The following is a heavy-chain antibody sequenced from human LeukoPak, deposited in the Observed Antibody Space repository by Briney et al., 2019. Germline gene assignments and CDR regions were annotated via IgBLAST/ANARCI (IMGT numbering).Heavy chain of an antibody. D-gene: IGHD6-19*01. Sequence: PSETLSLTCTVSGGSISSSSYHWGWIRQPPGKGLEWIGSIYYSGSTYYNPSLKSRVTISVDTSKNQFSLKLSSVTAADTAVYYCARHRQWLVYYFDYWGQGTLVTVSS. CDR3: ARHRQWLVYYFDY. V-gene: IGHV4-39*01. CDR2: IYYSGST. J-gene: IGHJ4*02. CDR1: GGSISSSSYH.